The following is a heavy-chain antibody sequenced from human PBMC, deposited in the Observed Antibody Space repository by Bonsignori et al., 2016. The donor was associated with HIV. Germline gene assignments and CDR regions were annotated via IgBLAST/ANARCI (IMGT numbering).Heavy chain of an antibody. CDR2: IHITGST. D-gene: IGHD2/OR15-2a*01. CDR1: GDSFNNYY. Sequence: SETLSLTCTVSGDSFNNYYWSWDPAAAGTGLEWIGRIHITGSTNYNPSLKSRLTMSIDATTNQFSLKLTSVTAADTAIYYCARTDTRIYALDLWGQGTLVTVSS. J-gene: IGHJ3*01. V-gene: IGHV4-4*07. CDR3: ARTDTRIYALDL.